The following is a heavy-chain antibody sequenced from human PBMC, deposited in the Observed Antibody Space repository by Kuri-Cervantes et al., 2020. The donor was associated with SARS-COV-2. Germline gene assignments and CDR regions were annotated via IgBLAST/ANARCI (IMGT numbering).Heavy chain of an antibody. CDR3: ASHLTGTTPYAYYYYMDV. CDR2: IIPIFGTA. J-gene: IGHJ6*03. D-gene: IGHD1-20*01. CDR1: GGTFSSYA. V-gene: IGHV1-69*05. Sequence: SVKVSCKASGGTFSSYAISWVRQAPGQGLEWMGGIIPIFGTANYAQKFQGRVTITTDESTRTAYMELNSLRSEDTAVYYCASHLTGTTPYAYYYYMDVWGKGTTVTVSS.